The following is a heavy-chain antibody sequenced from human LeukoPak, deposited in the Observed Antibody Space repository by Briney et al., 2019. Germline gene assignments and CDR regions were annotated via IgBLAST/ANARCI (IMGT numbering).Heavy chain of an antibody. CDR3: ARARSSYGYGDAFDI. D-gene: IGHD5-18*01. CDR2: ISYDGSNK. CDR1: GFIFSSYA. V-gene: IGHV3-30*04. Sequence: GGSLRLSCAASGFIFSSYAMHWVRQAPGKGLEWVAVISYDGSNKYADSVKGRFTISRDNSKNTLYLQMNSLRAEDTAVYYCARARSSYGYGDAFDIWGQGTMVTVSS. J-gene: IGHJ3*02.